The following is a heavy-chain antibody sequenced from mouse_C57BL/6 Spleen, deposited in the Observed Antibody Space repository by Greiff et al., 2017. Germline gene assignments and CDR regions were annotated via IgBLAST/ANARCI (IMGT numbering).Heavy chain of an antibody. D-gene: IGHD1-1*01. V-gene: IGHV1-20*01. CDR3: ARPHYGSRGYFDV. Sequence: VHVKQSGPELVKPGDSVKISCKASGYSFTGYFMNWVMQSHGKSLEWIGRINPYNGDTFYNQKFKGKATLTVDKSSSTAHMELRSLTSEDSAVYYCARPHYGSRGYFDVWGTGTTVTVSS. J-gene: IGHJ1*03. CDR2: INPYNGDT. CDR1: GYSFTGYF.